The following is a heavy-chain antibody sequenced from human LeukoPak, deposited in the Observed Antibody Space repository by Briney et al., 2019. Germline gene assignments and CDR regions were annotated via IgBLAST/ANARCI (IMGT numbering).Heavy chain of an antibody. Sequence: PGGSLRLSCAASGFTFSSYTMNWVRQAPGKGLEWVSSISGTSGYIYYADSAKGRFTISRDNAKKSLYLQMNSLRADGTAVYYCARDVYGDYATDFWGQGTLVTVSS. CDR2: ISGTSGYI. V-gene: IGHV3-21*01. CDR1: GFTFSSYT. J-gene: IGHJ4*02. D-gene: IGHD4-17*01. CDR3: ARDVYGDYATDF.